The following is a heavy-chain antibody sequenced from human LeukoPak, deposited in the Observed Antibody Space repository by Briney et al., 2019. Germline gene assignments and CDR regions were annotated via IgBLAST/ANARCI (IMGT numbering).Heavy chain of an antibody. CDR3: TTDAVYYYDSSGNFDY. CDR1: GFTFSNAW. J-gene: IGHJ4*02. Sequence: GGSLRLSCAASGFTFSNAWMSWVRQAPGKGLEWVGRTKSKTDGGTTDYAAPVKGRVTISRDDSKNTLYLQMNSLKTEDTAVYYCTTDAVYYYDSSGNFDYWGQGTLVTVSS. V-gene: IGHV3-15*01. CDR2: TKSKTDGGTT. D-gene: IGHD3-22*01.